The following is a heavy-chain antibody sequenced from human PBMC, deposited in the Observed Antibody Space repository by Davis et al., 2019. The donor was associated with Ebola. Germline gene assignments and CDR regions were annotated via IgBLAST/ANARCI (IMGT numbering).Heavy chain of an antibody. V-gene: IGHV3-48*02. CDR3: ARYNWNDGNFDF. J-gene: IGHJ4*02. CDR2: ISGSGFPK. D-gene: IGHD1-1*01. CDR1: GFTFSTYG. Sequence: GGSLRLSCGASGFTFSTYGMNWVRQVPGKGLEWVAHISGSGFPKYYADSVKGRFTISRDNAKNSLYLQMNSLRDDDTAVYYCARYNWNDGNFDFGGQGTLVTVSS.